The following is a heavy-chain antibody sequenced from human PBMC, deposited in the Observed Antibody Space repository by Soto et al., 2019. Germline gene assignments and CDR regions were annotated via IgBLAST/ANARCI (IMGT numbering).Heavy chain of an antibody. Sequence: ASVKVSCKASGYTFTSYGIHWVRQAPGQRLEWMGWINAANGDTKYSPKFQGRVTITRDTSASTAYMELSSLRSEDTAVYYCARDSYSSGWYSPTPPPFDYWGQGTLVTVSS. D-gene: IGHD6-19*01. V-gene: IGHV1-3*01. CDR3: ARDSYSSGWYSPTPPPFDY. CDR2: INAANGDT. J-gene: IGHJ4*02. CDR1: GYTFTSYG.